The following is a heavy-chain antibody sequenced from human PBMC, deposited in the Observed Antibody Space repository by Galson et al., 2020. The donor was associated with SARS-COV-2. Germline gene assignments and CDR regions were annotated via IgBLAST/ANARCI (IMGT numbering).Heavy chain of an antibody. Sequence: GGSLRLSCSASGFIFSDYAMHWVRQAPGKGLEYVAVLSYNGGTSFYADSVNGRFTMSRDNSNNTLYLQMTGLRVEDTALYYCLAYSSTLQSYWGQGTLVAVSS. CDR2: LSYNGGTS. CDR1: GFIFSDYA. J-gene: IGHJ4*02. V-gene: IGHV3-64D*09. CDR3: LAYSSTLQSY. D-gene: IGHD2-2*01.